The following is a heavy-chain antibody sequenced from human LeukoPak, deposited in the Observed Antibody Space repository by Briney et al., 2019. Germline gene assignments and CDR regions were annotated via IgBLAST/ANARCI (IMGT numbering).Heavy chain of an antibody. CDR3: ARIYPSGTEFDY. Sequence: GGSLRLSCAASGFTFSSYWMSWVRQAPGKGLEGVAHIKQDGSEKYYVDSVKGRFTISRDNAKNSLYLQMNSLRAEDTAVYYCARIYPSGTEFDYWGQGTLVTVSS. CDR2: IKQDGSEK. D-gene: IGHD2-15*01. J-gene: IGHJ4*02. CDR1: GFTFSSYW. V-gene: IGHV3-7*01.